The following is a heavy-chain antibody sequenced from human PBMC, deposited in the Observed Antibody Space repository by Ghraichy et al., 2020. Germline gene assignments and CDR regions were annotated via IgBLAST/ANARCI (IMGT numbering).Heavy chain of an antibody. V-gene: IGHV3-23*01. CDR1: GFTFSSYA. CDR3: AKVGPYYYDSRTRARGYFDY. D-gene: IGHD3-22*01. CDR2: ISGSGGST. J-gene: IGHJ4*02. Sequence: GSLRLSCAASGFTFSSYAMSWVRQAPGKGLEWVSAISGSGGSTYYADSVKGRFTISRDNSKNTLYLQMNSLRAEDTAVYYCAKVGPYYYDSRTRARGYFDYWGQGTLVTVSS.